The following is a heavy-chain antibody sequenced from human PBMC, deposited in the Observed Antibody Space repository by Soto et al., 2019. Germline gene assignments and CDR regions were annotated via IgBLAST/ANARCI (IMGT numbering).Heavy chain of an antibody. CDR3: ARSPYYYDSSAYFQH. D-gene: IGHD3-22*01. Sequence: ASVKVSCKASGYTFTSYYMYWVRQAPGQGLEWMGIINPSGGSTSYAQKFQGRVTMTRDTSTSTVYMELSSLRSEDTAVYYCARSPYYYDSSAYFQHWGQGTLVTVSS. CDR1: GYTFTSYY. J-gene: IGHJ1*01. V-gene: IGHV1-46*03. CDR2: INPSGGST.